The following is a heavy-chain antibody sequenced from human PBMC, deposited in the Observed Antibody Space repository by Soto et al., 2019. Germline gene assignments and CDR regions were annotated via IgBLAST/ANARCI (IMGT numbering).Heavy chain of an antibody. D-gene: IGHD2-2*01. V-gene: IGHV4-39*01. CDR3: ATSTWFDP. CDR1: GGSISSSSYY. Sequence: QLQLQESGPGLVKPSETLSLTCTVSGGSISSSSYYWGWIRQPPGKGLEWIGIIYYSGSTYYNPSLKTRAPLSVDTSKNQCPLKLSSVSATDTAVYYCATSTWFDPWGPGTLVTVSS. J-gene: IGHJ5*02. CDR2: IYYSGST.